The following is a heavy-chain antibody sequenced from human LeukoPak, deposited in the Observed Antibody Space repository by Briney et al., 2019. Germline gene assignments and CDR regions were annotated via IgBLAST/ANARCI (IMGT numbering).Heavy chain of an antibody. CDR1: GGSISSYY. Sequence: SETLSLTCTVSGGSISSYYWSWIRQPPGKGLEWIGYIYYSGSTNYNPSLKSRVTISVDTSKNQFSLKLSSVTAADTAVYYCARQRGYSSSWYSDYWGQGTLVTVSS. CDR2: IYYSGST. V-gene: IGHV4-59*08. CDR3: ARQRGYSSSWYSDY. D-gene: IGHD6-13*01. J-gene: IGHJ4*02.